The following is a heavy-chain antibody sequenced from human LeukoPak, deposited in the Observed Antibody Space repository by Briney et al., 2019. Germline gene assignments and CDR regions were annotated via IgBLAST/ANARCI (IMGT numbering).Heavy chain of an antibody. V-gene: IGHV4-59*08. CDR1: GGSINNYY. J-gene: IGHJ4*02. CDR3: ARLIKAYCGGDCYQPYYFDY. D-gene: IGHD2-21*02. CDR2: INYSGRT. Sequence: SETLSLTCTVSGGSINNYYWSWIRQPPAKGLEWLAYINYSGRTNYNPSLRSRLTISVDTSKNQFSLNLNSVTAADTAVYYCARLIKAYCGGDCYQPYYFDYWGQGTLVTVSS.